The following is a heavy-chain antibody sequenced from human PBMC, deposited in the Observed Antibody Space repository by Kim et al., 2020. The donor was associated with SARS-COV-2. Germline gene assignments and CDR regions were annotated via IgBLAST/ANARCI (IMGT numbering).Heavy chain of an antibody. CDR3: AKGKGVIKGAFDM. Sequence: YPDTVKDRFTISRDNPKNKLYLQMNSLRADDTAVYYCAKGKGVIKGAFDMWGQGTMVIVSS. D-gene: IGHD3-10*01. V-gene: IGHV3-23*01. J-gene: IGHJ3*02.